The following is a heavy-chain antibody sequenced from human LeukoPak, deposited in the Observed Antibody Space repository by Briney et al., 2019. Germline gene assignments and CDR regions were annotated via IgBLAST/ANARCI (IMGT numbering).Heavy chain of an antibody. J-gene: IGHJ4*02. CDR3: ARVFRNSGSYFDY. CDR2: ITSTSNYI. D-gene: IGHD1-26*01. V-gene: IGHV3-21*01. CDR1: GFTFSRYS. Sequence: GGSLRLSCAASGFTFSRYSMNWVRQVPGKGLEWVSSITSTSNYINYADSVKGRFTISRDNAKNSLYLQMNSLRAEDTAVYYCARVFRNSGSYFDYWGQGTLVTVSS.